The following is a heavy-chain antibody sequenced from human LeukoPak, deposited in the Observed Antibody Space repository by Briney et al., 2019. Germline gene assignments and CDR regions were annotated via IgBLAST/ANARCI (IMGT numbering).Heavy chain of an antibody. CDR2: IYHSGST. Sequence: SETLSLTCAVSGGSSSSGGYSWSWIRQPPGKGLEWIGYIYHSGSTYYNPSLKSRVTISVDRSKNQFSLKLSSVTAADTAVYYCARGYCSSTSCYAGAYYYYGMDVWGQGTTATVSS. V-gene: IGHV4-30-2*01. CDR3: ARGYCSSTSCYAGAYYYYGMDV. J-gene: IGHJ6*02. CDR1: GGSSSSGGYS. D-gene: IGHD2-2*01.